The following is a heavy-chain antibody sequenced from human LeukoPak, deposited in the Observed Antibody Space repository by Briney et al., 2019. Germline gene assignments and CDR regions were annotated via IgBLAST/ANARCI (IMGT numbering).Heavy chain of an antibody. J-gene: IGHJ6*03. CDR1: GFSFSSYG. CDR2: ISGSGGST. CDR3: AREARDNYYYYMDV. D-gene: IGHD2-21*02. Sequence: GGSLRLSCAASGFSFSSYGMSWVRQAPGKGLEWVSGISGSGGSTYYADSVKGRFTISRDNSKNTLYLQMNSLRAEDTAVYYCAREARDNYYYYMDVWGKGTTVTISS. V-gene: IGHV3-23*01.